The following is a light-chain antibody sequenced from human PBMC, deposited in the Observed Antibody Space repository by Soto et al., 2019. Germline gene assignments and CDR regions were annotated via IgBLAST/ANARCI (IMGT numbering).Light chain of an antibody. J-gene: IGKJ1*01. CDR2: DVS. V-gene: IGKV3-11*01. CDR1: ESVTDY. Sequence: EIVFTQSPATLSLSPGERGTLSCRASESVTDYLAWYQQKPGQAPRLLVYDVSNRAAGIPTRFSGGGSGTDFTLTISNXEPEDFAVYYCQQRSDWPWMFGQGTKVDIK. CDR3: QQRSDWPWM.